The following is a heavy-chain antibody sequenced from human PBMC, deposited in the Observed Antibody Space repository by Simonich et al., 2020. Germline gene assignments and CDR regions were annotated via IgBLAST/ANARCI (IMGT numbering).Heavy chain of an antibody. CDR3: ARARLYSSSHAFDI. Sequence: QVQLVQSGAEVKKPGASVKVSCKASGYTFTGYYMHWVRQAPGQGLEGMGWINPNNGGKNYAQKFQGRGTMTRDTSISTAYMELSRLRSDDTAVYYCARARLYSSSHAFDIWGQGTMVTVSS. J-gene: IGHJ3*02. CDR2: INPNNGGK. CDR1: GYTFTGYY. V-gene: IGHV1-2*02. D-gene: IGHD6-6*01.